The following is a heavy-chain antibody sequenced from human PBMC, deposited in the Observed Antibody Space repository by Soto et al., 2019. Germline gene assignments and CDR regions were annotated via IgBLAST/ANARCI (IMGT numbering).Heavy chain of an antibody. CDR1: GGSISGYF. CDR2: IYNTGST. Sequence: PSETLSLTCPVSGGSISGYFWSWIRQPPGKGLEWIGFIYNTGSTNYNPSLKSRVTISLDTSKSQFSLKLSSVTAADTAVYYCARGITLFGVVITGMDVWGQGTTVTVSS. CDR3: ARGITLFGVVITGMDV. J-gene: IGHJ6*02. D-gene: IGHD3-3*01. V-gene: IGHV4-59*01.